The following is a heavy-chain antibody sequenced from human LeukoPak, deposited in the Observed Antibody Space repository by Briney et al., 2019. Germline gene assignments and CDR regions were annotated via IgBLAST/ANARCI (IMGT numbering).Heavy chain of an antibody. D-gene: IGHD4-23*01. CDR2: IRSKANSYAT. CDR1: GFTFSGSA. CDR3: TSRLRWSPDAFDI. V-gene: IGHV3-73*01. Sequence: GGSLRLSCAASGFTFSGSAMHWVRQASGKGLEWVGRIRSKANSYATAYAASVKGRFTISRDDSKNTAYLQMNSLKTEDTAAYYCTSRLRWSPDAFDIWGQGTMVTVSS. J-gene: IGHJ3*02.